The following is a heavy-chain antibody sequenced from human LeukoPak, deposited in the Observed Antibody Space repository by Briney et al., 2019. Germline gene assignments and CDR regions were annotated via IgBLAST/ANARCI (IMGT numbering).Heavy chain of an antibody. Sequence: ASVKVSCKASGYTFTSYDINWVRQATGQGLEWMGWMNPNSGNTGYAQKFQGRVTMTRNTSISTAYMELSSLRSEDTAVYYCARDHLVRGVRRHNWFDPWGQGTLVTVSS. CDR2: MNPNSGNT. J-gene: IGHJ5*02. D-gene: IGHD3-10*01. V-gene: IGHV1-8*01. CDR3: ARDHLVRGVRRHNWFDP. CDR1: GYTFTSYD.